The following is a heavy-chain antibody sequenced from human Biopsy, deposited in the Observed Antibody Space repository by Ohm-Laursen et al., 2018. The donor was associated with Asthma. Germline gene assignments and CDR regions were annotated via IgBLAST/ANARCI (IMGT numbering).Heavy chain of an antibody. CDR2: ISYDGSDK. CDR1: GFTFSSFG. Sequence: SLRLSCSASGFTFSSFGIHWVRQAPGKGLEWVAVISYDGSDKYYADSVKGRFTISRDNSKNTLYLQMNSLRAEDTAVYYCARDPAGYYYFDYWGQGTLGTVSS. J-gene: IGHJ4*02. CDR3: ARDPAGYYYFDY. D-gene: IGHD3-22*01. V-gene: IGHV3-30*03.